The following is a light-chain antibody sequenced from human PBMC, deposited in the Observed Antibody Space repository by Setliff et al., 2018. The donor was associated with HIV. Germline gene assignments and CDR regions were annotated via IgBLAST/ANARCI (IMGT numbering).Light chain of an antibody. CDR2: DTT. CDR1: TGAVTSGHY. CDR3: LLSYSGCSGV. V-gene: IGLV7-46*01. J-gene: IGLJ1*01. Sequence: QAVVTQEPSLTVSPGGTVTLTCGSSTGAVTSGHYPYWFQQKPGQAPRTLIYDTTNKHSWTPARFSGSLLGDKAALTLSGAQPEDEAEYYCLLSYSGCSGVFGTGTKVTVL.